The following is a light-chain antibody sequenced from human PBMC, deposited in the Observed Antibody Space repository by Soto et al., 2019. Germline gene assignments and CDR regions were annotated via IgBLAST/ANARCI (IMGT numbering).Light chain of an antibody. CDR1: SGSIASNY. CDR3: QSYDSSSQV. CDR2: EDN. V-gene: IGLV6-57*03. Sequence: NFMLTQPHSVSESPGKTVTISCTRSSGSIASNYVQWYQQRPGSAPTTVIYEDNQRPSGVPDRFSGSIDSSSNSASLTISGLKTEDEADYYCQSYDSSSQVFGGGTKLTGL. J-gene: IGLJ3*02.